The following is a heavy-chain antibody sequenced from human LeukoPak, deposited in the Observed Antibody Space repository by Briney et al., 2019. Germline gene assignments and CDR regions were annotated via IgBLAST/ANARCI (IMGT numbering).Heavy chain of an antibody. CDR2: IYSGGST. D-gene: IGHD4-17*01. CDR3: ARDRIYGDFNY. CDR1: GFTVSSNY. Sequence: GGSLRLSCAASGFTVSSNYMSWVRQAPGKGLECVSVIYSGGSTYYADSVKGRFTISRDNYKNTLYLQMDSLRAEDTAVYYCARDRIYGDFNYWGQGTLVTVSS. J-gene: IGHJ4*02. V-gene: IGHV3-66*01.